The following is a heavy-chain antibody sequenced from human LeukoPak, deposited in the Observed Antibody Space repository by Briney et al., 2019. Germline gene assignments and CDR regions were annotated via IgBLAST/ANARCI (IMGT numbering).Heavy chain of an antibody. V-gene: IGHV4-39*01. J-gene: IGHJ4*02. CDR2: IYYSGST. CDR3: ARHPLTSLVPAAPSSFFDY. Sequence: SETLSLTCTVSGGSISSSSYYWGWIRQPPGKGLEWIGSIYYSGSTYYNPSLKSRVTISVDTSKNQFSLKLSSVTAADTAVYYCARHPLTSLVPAAPSSFFDYWGQGTLVTVSS. D-gene: IGHD2-2*01. CDR1: GGSISSSSYY.